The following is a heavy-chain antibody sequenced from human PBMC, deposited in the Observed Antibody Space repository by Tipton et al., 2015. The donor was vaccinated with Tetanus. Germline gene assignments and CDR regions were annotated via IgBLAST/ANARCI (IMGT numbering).Heavy chain of an antibody. D-gene: IGHD6-19*01. CDR1: GFTFRSYW. J-gene: IGHJ4*02. V-gene: IGHV3-30*18. CDR3: AKLKQWTQPDY. CDR2: ISHDGSNE. Sequence: SLRLSCVASGFTFRSYWMSWVRQAPGKGLEWVAYISHDGSNEHLVDSVKGRFTISRDNSKNTLYLQMNSLRPEDTAVYYCAKLKQWTQPDYWGRGTLVTVSS.